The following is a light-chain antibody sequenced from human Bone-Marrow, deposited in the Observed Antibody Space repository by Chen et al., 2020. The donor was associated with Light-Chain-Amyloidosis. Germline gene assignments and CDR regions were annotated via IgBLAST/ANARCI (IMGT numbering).Light chain of an antibody. CDR3: QEYNDWPPLFT. CDR2: DAS. J-gene: IGKJ3*01. V-gene: IGKV3-15*01. Sequence: EIILTQSPATLSVSPGERASLSRRARRDLRHKLAWYQQKPGQAPRLLIYDASSRATGIPGRFSGSGSVTEFTLTIDSLQSEDFVLYYCQEYNDWPPLFTFGPGTKVDVK. CDR1: RDLRHK.